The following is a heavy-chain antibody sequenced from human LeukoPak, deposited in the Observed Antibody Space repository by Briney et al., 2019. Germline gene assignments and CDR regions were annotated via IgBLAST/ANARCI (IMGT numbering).Heavy chain of an antibody. D-gene: IGHD3-10*01. J-gene: IGHJ4*02. CDR2: SKSKTDGGTI. CDR3: ATERRFGEFFDY. CDR1: GFPFSSAW. Sequence: GGSLRPSCAASGFPFSSAWMNWVRQAPGKGLEWVGRSKSKTDGGTIDYAAPVKGRFTISRDDSKNTLFLQMNSLKTEDTAVYYCATERRFGEFFDYWGQGTLVSVSS. V-gene: IGHV3-15*01.